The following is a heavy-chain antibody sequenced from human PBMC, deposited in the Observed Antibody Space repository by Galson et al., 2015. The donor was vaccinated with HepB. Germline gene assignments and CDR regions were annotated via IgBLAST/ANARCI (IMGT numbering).Heavy chain of an antibody. CDR1: GDSVSSNSAA. CDR3: ARVVADYGGPPPYYYYYYYMDV. V-gene: IGHV6-1*01. CDR2: TYYRSKWYN. J-gene: IGHJ6*03. Sequence: CAISGDSVSSNSAAWNWIRQSPSRGLEWLGRTYYRSKWYNDYAVSVKSRITINPDTSKNQFSLQLNSVTPEDTAVYYCARVVADYGGPPPYYYYYYYMDVWGKGTTVTVSS. D-gene: IGHD4-23*01.